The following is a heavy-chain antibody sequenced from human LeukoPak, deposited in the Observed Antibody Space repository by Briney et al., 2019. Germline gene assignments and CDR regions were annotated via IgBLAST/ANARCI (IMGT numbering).Heavy chain of an antibody. CDR2: INSDGSST. J-gene: IGHJ4*02. CDR3: ARLAMIRGVNADY. D-gene: IGHD3-10*01. CDR1: GFTFSSYW. Sequence: GGSLRLSCAASGFTFSSYWMHWVRQAPGKGLVWVSRINSDGSSTSYADSVKGRFTISRDNAKNTLYLQIHSLRAEDTAVYYCARLAMIRGVNADYWGQGTLVTVSS. V-gene: IGHV3-74*01.